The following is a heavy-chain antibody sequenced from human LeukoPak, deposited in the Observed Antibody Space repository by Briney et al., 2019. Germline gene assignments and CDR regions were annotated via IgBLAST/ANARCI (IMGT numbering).Heavy chain of an antibody. CDR1: GFTFSSYE. CDR3: ARAPKIAAAGTGGYYYYYGMDV. D-gene: IGHD6-13*01. J-gene: IGHJ6*02. Sequence: GGSLRLSCAASGFTFSSYEMNWVRQAPGKELEWVSYISSSGSTIYYADSVKGRFTISRDNAKNSLYLQMNSLRAEDTAVYYCARAPKIAAAGTGGYYYYYGMDVWGQGTTVTVSS. V-gene: IGHV3-48*03. CDR2: ISSSGSTI.